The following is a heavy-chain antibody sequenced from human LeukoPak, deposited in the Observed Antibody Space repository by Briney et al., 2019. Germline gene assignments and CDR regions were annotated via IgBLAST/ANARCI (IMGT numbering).Heavy chain of an antibody. Sequence: GGSLRLSCAASGFTFSSYAMSWVRQAPGKGLEWVSAISGSGGSTYYADSVKGRFTISRDNSKNTLYLQMNSLRAEDTAVYYCAISGNDGVFGVVITYYYYYMDVWGKGTTVTVSS. V-gene: IGHV3-23*01. J-gene: IGHJ6*03. CDR3: AISGNDGVFGVVITYYYYYMDV. CDR2: ISGSGGST. D-gene: IGHD3-3*01. CDR1: GFTFSSYA.